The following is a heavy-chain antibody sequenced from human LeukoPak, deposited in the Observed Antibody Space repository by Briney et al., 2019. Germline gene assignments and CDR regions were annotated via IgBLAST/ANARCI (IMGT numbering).Heavy chain of an antibody. D-gene: IGHD4-17*01. CDR2: INHSGST. J-gene: IGHJ5*02. V-gene: IGHV4-34*01. CDR3: ATLLPTTVTTLGGNWFDP. Sequence: PSETLSLTCAVYGGSFSGYYWSWIRQPPGKGLEWIGEINHSGSTNYNPSLKSRVTISVDTSKNQFSLKLGSVTAADTAVYYCATLLPTTVTTLGGNWFDPWGQGTLVTVSS. CDR1: GGSFSGYY.